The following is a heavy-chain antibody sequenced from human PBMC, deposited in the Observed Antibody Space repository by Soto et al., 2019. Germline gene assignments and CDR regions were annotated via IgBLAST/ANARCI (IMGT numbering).Heavy chain of an antibody. CDR1: GFTFSSYA. CDR2: ISYDGSNK. D-gene: IGHD6-19*01. Sequence: QVQLVESGGGVVQPGRSLRLSCAASGFTFSSYAMHWVRQAPGKGLEWVAVISYDGSNKYHADSVKGRFTISRDNSKNTLYLQMNSLRAEDTAVYYCARDLVGAVAAGGVDYWGQGTLVTVSS. V-gene: IGHV3-30-3*01. J-gene: IGHJ4*02. CDR3: ARDLVGAVAAGGVDY.